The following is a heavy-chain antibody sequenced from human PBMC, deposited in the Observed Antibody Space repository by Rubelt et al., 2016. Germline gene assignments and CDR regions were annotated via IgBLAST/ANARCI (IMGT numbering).Heavy chain of an antibody. J-gene: IGHJ5*02. CDR2: IYYSGST. CDR3: ARRIAVAGGWFDP. CDR1: GGSISSSSYH. D-gene: IGHD6-13*01. Sequence: QLQLQESGPGLLKPSETLSLTCTVSGGSISSSSYHWGWIRQPPGKGLEWIGTIYYSGSTYYNPSLKSRVSISGDTSKNQFSPKLTSVTAADTAVYYCARRIAVAGGWFDPWGQGTLVTVSS. V-gene: IGHV4-39*01.